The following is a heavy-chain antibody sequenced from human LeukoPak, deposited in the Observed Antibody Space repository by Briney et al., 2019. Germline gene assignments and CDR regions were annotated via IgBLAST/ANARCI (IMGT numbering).Heavy chain of an antibody. V-gene: IGHV3-11*05. J-gene: IGHJ6*02. CDR1: GFTFSDYY. CDR3: AKGGSRITIFGVVLMDV. D-gene: IGHD3-3*01. Sequence: GGSLRLSCAASGFTFSDYYMSWIRQAPGKGLEWVSYISSSSSYTNYADSVKGRFTISRDNAKNSLYLQMNSLRAEDTAVYYCAKGGSRITIFGVVLMDVWGQGTTVTVSS. CDR2: ISSSSSYT.